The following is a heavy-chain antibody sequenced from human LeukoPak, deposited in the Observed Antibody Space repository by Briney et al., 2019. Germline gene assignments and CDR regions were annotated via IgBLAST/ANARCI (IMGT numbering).Heavy chain of an antibody. Sequence: GGSLRLSCSASRFTFSSYTMNWVRQAPGKGLEWVSTITYSGVNEYYADSVKGRFTISRDNSKNTLSLQMNSLIPEDTAVYYCAKDVPQAWQLLGHWGQGTLVTVFS. V-gene: IGHV3-23*01. J-gene: IGHJ4*02. CDR2: ITYSGVNE. CDR1: RFTFSSYT. D-gene: IGHD2-2*01. CDR3: AKDVPQAWQLLGH.